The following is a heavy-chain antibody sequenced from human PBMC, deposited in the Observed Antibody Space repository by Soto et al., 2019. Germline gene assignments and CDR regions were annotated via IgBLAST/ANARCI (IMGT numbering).Heavy chain of an antibody. D-gene: IGHD2-2*01. V-gene: IGHV3-30*04. J-gene: IGHJ4*02. CDR1: GFTFSSFA. CDR2: IGNDGRNK. Sequence: PGGSLRLSCTASGFTFSSFAMHWVRQAPGKGLEWVAAIGNDGRNKFYADSVKGRFTLSRDNSKNTLSLQMNSLRAEDTAVYYCARGWDVVIPAIIDYWGQGTLVTVSS. CDR3: ARGWDVVIPAIIDY.